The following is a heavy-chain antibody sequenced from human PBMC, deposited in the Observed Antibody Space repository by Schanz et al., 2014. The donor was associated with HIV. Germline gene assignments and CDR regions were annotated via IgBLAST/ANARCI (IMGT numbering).Heavy chain of an antibody. J-gene: IGHJ3*02. CDR3: ARGLGDSSTSEPFDI. CDR2: IIPIFGKA. Sequence: QVQLVQSGAEVKKPGSSVKVSCKASGGSFSYYAINWVRQAPGQGLEWMGGIIPIFGKANYAQEFPGRVRFSADASISTAYMEMRSLRSDDTAVYYCARGLGDSSTSEPFDIWGQGTKVTVSS. D-gene: IGHD6-19*01. CDR1: GGSFSYYA. V-gene: IGHV1-69*01.